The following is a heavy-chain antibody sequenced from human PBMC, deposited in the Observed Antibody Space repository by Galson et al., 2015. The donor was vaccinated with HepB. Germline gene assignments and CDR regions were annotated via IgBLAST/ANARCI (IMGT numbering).Heavy chain of an antibody. Sequence: SLRLSCAASGFTFSSYSMNWVRQAPGKGLEWVSSISSSSSYIYYADSVKGRFTISRDNAKNSLYLQMNSLRAEDTAVYYCARDLGHDSSGYSFDYWGQGTLVTVSS. J-gene: IGHJ4*02. D-gene: IGHD3-22*01. CDR3: ARDLGHDSSGYSFDY. V-gene: IGHV3-21*01. CDR1: GFTFSSYS. CDR2: ISSSSSYI.